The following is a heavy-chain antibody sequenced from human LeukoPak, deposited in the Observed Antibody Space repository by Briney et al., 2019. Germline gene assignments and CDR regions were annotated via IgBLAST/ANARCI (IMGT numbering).Heavy chain of an antibody. CDR1: GFTFSSYG. J-gene: IGHJ6*02. CDR2: ISYDGSNK. Sequence: GSLRLSCAASGFTFSSYGMHWVRQAPGKGLEWVAVISYDGSNKYYADSVKGRFTISRDNSKNTLYLQMNSLRAEDTAVYYCAKDLSSWFGSYYYYGMDVWGQGTTVTVSS. CDR3: AKDLSSWFGSYYYYGMDV. V-gene: IGHV3-30*18. D-gene: IGHD6-13*01.